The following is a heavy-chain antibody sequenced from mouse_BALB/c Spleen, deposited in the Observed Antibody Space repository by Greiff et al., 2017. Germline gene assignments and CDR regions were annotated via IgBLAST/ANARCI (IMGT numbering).Heavy chain of an antibody. CDR2: ISNGGGST. CDR1: GFTFSSYT. J-gene: IGHJ2*01. Sequence: EVQLVESGGGLVQPGGSLKLSCAASGFTFSSYTMSWVRQTPEKRLEWVAYISNGGGSTYYPDTVKGRFTISRDNAKNTLYLQMSSLKSEDTAMYYCARQGDYGSPFDYWGQGTTLTVSS. CDR3: ARQGDYGSPFDY. V-gene: IGHV5-12-2*01. D-gene: IGHD1-1*01.